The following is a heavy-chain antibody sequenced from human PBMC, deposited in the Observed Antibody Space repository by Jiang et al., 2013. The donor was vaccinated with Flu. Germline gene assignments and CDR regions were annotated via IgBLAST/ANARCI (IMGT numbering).Heavy chain of an antibody. V-gene: IGHV1-46*01. CDR3: ARIRSCGGDCYYFDY. Sequence: ALINPLLGGTDFAQRYQGRVTVTRDTATTTVYMQLSSLTSEDTAVYYCARIRSCGGDCYYFDYWGQGTLVTVSS. J-gene: IGHJ4*02. CDR2: INPLLGGT. D-gene: IGHD2-21*02.